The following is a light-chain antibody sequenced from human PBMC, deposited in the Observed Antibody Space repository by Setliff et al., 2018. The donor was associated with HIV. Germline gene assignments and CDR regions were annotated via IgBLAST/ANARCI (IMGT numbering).Light chain of an antibody. CDR3: QQYGNSPQT. CDR2: DAS. V-gene: IGKV3D-20*01. Sequence: EIVLTQSPGTLSLSPGERATLSCRASQTISRDFLAWYQQRPGLAPRLLIYDASNRATGIPDRISGSGPGTDSTLTISRLEPEGFAVYYCQQYGNSPQTFGQGTKVDIK. CDR1: QTISRDF. J-gene: IGKJ1*01.